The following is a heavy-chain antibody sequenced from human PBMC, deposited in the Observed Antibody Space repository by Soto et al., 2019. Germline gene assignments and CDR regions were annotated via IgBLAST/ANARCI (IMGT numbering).Heavy chain of an antibody. CDR3: ARQGYYYGSVSYYPSYYYGMDV. CDR1: GYSFTRYW. V-gene: IGHV5-51*01. D-gene: IGHD3-10*01. Sequence: PGESLKISCKGSGYSFTRYWIGWVRQMPGKGLEWMGIIYPGDSETRYSPSFQGQVTIPAYKSISTAYLQWSSLKASDTAMYYCARQGYYYGSVSYYPSYYYGMDVWGQGTTVTVSS. J-gene: IGHJ6*02. CDR2: IYPGDSET.